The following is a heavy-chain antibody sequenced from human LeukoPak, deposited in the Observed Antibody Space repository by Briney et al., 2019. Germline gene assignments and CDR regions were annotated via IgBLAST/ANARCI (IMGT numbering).Heavy chain of an antibody. J-gene: IGHJ4*02. Sequence: GGSLRLSCAVSGISFGRSGMHWVRQAPGKGLEWVAFIQNDGSDKNYADSVKGRFTISRDNSKNTLYLQMSSLRAEDTALYYCAKGCSSGSTCYIIDYWGQGALVTVSS. V-gene: IGHV3-30*02. CDR1: GISFGRSG. CDR2: IQNDGSDK. CDR3: AKGCSSGSTCYIIDY. D-gene: IGHD2-15*01.